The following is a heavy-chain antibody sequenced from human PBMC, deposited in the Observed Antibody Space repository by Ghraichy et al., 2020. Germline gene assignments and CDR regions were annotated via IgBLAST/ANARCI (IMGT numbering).Heavy chain of an antibody. CDR3: AKAPSEWIQLWDPPTGAGY. CDR1: GFTFSSYA. J-gene: IGHJ4*02. D-gene: IGHD5-18*01. CDR2: ISGSGGST. Sequence: GGSLRLSCAASGFTFSSYAMSWVRQAPGKGLEWVSAISGSGGSTYYADSVKGRFTISRDNSKNTLYLQMNSLRAEDTAVYYCAKAPSEWIQLWDPPTGAGYWGQGTLVTVSS. V-gene: IGHV3-23*01.